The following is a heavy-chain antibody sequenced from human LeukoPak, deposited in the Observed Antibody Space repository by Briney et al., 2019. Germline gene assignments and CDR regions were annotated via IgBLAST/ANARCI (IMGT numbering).Heavy chain of an antibody. CDR1: GGSISSSSYY. CDR2: IYYSGST. CDR3: ARAKYYYDSSGYCWFDP. J-gene: IGHJ5*02. Sequence: PSETLSLTCTVSGGSISSSSYYWGWIRQPPGKGLEWIGSIYYSGSTYYNPSLKSRVTISVDTSKNQFSLKLSSVTAADTAVYYCARAKYYYDSSGYCWFDPWGQGTLVTVSS. D-gene: IGHD3-22*01. V-gene: IGHV4-39*07.